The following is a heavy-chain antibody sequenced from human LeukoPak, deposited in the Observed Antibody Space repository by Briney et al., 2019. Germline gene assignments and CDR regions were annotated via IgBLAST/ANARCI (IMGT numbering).Heavy chain of an antibody. V-gene: IGHV3-23*01. D-gene: IGHD3-10*01. CDR1: GFTFSNYG. Sequence: GGSLRLSCVASGFTFSNYGMNWVRQAPGKGLEWVSGIVGSGVTTYYADSVKGRFTISRDNAKNSLYLQMNSLRAEDTAVYYCARDIPLAMVRGVMDYWGQGTLVTVSS. CDR2: IVGSGVTT. CDR3: ARDIPLAMVRGVMDY. J-gene: IGHJ4*02.